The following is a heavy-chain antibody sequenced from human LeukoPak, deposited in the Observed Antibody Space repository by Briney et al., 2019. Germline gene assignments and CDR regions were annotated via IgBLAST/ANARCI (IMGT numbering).Heavy chain of an antibody. CDR1: GDSIRSSSYY. D-gene: IGHD3-10*01. CDR3: ASSRILWFGEDFSPESHLAYNWFDP. J-gene: IGHJ5*02. CDR2: IFSSGRT. Sequence: SETLSLTCTVSGDSIRSSSYYWGWIRQSPGKGLEWIGSIFSSGRTYYNPSLKSRVTISVDTSKNQFSLKLSSVTAADTAVYYCASSRILWFGEDFSPESHLAYNWFDPWGQGTLVTVSS. V-gene: IGHV4-39*01.